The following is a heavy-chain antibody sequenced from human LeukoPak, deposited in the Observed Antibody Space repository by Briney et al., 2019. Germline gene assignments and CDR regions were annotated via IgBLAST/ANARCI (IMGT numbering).Heavy chain of an antibody. CDR1: GLTFSSYG. CDR2: ISSSSSYI. V-gene: IGHV3-21*01. CDR3: ARHVGFITMVRGVINNNWFDP. Sequence: GGSLRLSCAASGLTFSSYGMHWVRQAPGKGLEWVSSISSSSSYIYYADSVKGRFTISRDNAKNSLYLQMNSLRAEDTAVYYCARHVGFITMVRGVINNNWFDPWGQGTLVTVSS. J-gene: IGHJ5*02. D-gene: IGHD3-10*01.